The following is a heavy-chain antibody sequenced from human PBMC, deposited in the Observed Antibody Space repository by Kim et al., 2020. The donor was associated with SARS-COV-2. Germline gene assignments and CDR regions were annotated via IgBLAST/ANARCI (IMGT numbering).Heavy chain of an antibody. D-gene: IGHD3-3*01. Sequence: ASVKVSCKASGYTFTSYAMHWVRQAPGQRLEWMGWINAGNGNTKYSQKFQGRVTITRDTSASTAYMELSSLRSEDTAVYYCARGSNHGFWSGHFDYWGQGTLVTVSS. CDR3: ARGSNHGFWSGHFDY. CDR2: INAGNGNT. CDR1: GYTFTSYA. J-gene: IGHJ4*02. V-gene: IGHV1-3*01.